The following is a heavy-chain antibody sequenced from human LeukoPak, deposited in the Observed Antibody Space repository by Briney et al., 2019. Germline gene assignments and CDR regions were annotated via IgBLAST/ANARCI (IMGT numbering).Heavy chain of an antibody. CDR1: GYTFTGYY. Sequence: ASVKVSCKASGYTFTGYYMHWVRQAPGQGLEWMGWINPNSGGTNYAQKFQGRVTMTRDTSISTVYMELSRLRSDDTAVYYCARDRRSHWVTEYYMDVWGKGTTVTISS. D-gene: IGHD2-21*02. CDR2: INPNSGGT. V-gene: IGHV1-2*02. J-gene: IGHJ6*03. CDR3: ARDRRSHWVTEYYMDV.